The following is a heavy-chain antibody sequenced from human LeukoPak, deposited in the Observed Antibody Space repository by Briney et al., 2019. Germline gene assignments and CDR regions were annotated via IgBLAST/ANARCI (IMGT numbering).Heavy chain of an antibody. V-gene: IGHV1-18*01. J-gene: IGHJ5*02. D-gene: IGHD3-9*01. Sequence: GASVKVSCKASGYTFTSYGISWVRQAPGQGLEWMGWISAYNGNTNYAQKLQGRVTMTTDTSTSTAYMELRSLRSDDTAVYYCARVVYDILTGTPGDWFDPWGQGTLVTVSP. CDR3: ARVVYDILTGTPGDWFDP. CDR2: ISAYNGNT. CDR1: GYTFTSYG.